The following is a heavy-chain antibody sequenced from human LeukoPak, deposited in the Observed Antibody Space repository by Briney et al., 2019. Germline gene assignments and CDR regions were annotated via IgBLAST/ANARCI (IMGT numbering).Heavy chain of an antibody. V-gene: IGHV3-7*01. CDR1: GFTFSSYW. Sequence: GGSLRLSCAASGFTFSSYWMSWVRQAPGKGLEWVANIKQDGSEKYYVDSVKGRFTISRDNAKNSLYLQMTSLRAEDTAVYYCARWGNYGDLYYYYYGMDVWGQGTTVTVSS. CDR2: IKQDGSEK. CDR3: ARWGNYGDLYYYYYGMDV. J-gene: IGHJ6*02. D-gene: IGHD4-17*01.